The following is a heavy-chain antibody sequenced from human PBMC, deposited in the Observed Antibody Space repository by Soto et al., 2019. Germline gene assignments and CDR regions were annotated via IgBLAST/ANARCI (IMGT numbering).Heavy chain of an antibody. V-gene: IGHV1-18*04. Sequence: QVQLVQSGAEVKKPGASVKVSCKASGYSFTGYGINWVRQAPGQGLQWLGRITTYNGDTNYAQNFQGRVTMTTDTSTSTTYMELRGLRSDDTAVYFCARGRGYSLIPVVDDAVDVWGQGTLVTVSS. J-gene: IGHJ3*01. CDR2: ITTYNGDT. D-gene: IGHD5-12*01. CDR1: GYSFTGYG. CDR3: ARGRGYSLIPVVDDAVDV.